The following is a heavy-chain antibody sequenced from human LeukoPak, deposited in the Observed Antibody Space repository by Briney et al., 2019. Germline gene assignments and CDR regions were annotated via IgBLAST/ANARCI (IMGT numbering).Heavy chain of an antibody. CDR1: GYTFTSYA. V-gene: IGHV1-3*01. J-gene: IGHJ5*02. D-gene: IGHD2-15*01. Sequence: ASVKVSCKASGYTFTSYAMHWVRQAPRQRLEWMGWINAGNGNTKYSQKFQGRVTITRDTSASTAYMELSSLRSEDTAVYYCARAPFYCSGGSCYSSWFDPWGQGTLVTVSS. CDR2: INAGNGNT. CDR3: ARAPFYCSGGSCYSSWFDP.